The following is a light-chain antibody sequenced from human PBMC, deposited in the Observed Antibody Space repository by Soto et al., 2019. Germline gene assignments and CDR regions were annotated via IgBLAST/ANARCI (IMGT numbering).Light chain of an antibody. Sequence: DIQMTQSPSSLSASVGDRVTITCRASQSISSYLNWFQLKPGKAPKLLLYAASTLQSGVPSRFSGSGSGTDFTLTISSLQPEDFATYYCQQSYSTPYTFGQGTKLEIK. V-gene: IGKV1-39*01. CDR3: QQSYSTPYT. J-gene: IGKJ2*01. CDR1: QSISSY. CDR2: AAS.